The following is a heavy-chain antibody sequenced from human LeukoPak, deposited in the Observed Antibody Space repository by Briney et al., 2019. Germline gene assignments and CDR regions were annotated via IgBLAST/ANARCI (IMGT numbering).Heavy chain of an antibody. Sequence: GGSLRLSCAASGFTFGSYGMHWVRQAPGKGLEWVAFIRYDGSNKYYADSVKGRFTISRDNSKNTLYLQMNSLRAEDTAVYYCAKDLSITMVRGVIMDYYYMDVWGKGTTVTISS. CDR3: AKDLSITMVRGVIMDYYYMDV. V-gene: IGHV3-30*02. CDR2: IRYDGSNK. CDR1: GFTFGSYG. J-gene: IGHJ6*03. D-gene: IGHD3-10*01.